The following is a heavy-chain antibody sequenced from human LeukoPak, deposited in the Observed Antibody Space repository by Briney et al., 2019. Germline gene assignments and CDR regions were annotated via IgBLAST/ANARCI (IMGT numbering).Heavy chain of an antibody. CDR3: ARGRTGSYVDY. CDR1: GFTFSSYW. D-gene: IGHD4-17*01. Sequence: GSLRLSCAASGFTFSSYWMSWVRQAPGKGLEWIGEINHSGSTNYNPSLKSRVTISVDTSKNQFSLKLSSVTAADTAVYYCARGRTGSYVDYWGQGTLVTVSS. V-gene: IGHV4-34*01. CDR2: INHSGST. J-gene: IGHJ4*02.